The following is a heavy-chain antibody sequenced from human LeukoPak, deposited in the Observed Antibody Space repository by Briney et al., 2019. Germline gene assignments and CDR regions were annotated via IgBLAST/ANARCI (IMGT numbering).Heavy chain of an antibody. Sequence: QPSGTLSLTCTVSGGSISSSSYYWGWIRQPPGKGLEWIGSIYYSGSTYYNPSLKSRVTISVDTSKNQFSLKLSSVTAADTAVYYCATSDYYGSGRENPGLVVWGQGTTVTVSS. CDR2: IYYSGST. V-gene: IGHV4-39*01. CDR1: GGSISSSSYY. J-gene: IGHJ6*02. CDR3: ATSDYYGSGRENPGLVV. D-gene: IGHD3-10*01.